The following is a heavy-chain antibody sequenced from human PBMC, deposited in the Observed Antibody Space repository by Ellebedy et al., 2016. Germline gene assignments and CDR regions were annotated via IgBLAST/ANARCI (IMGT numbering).Heavy chain of an antibody. D-gene: IGHD6-6*01. CDR3: ARDVSLYSSSPSFDF. Sequence: SETLSLXXTVSGGSVDTYYLTWIRQSPGKGLEWIGYVFYGGSTKYNPSLMSRVTISLDTSKNQFSLKVTSVASADTAVYYCARDVSLYSSSPSFDFWGRGTLVTVSS. V-gene: IGHV4-59*02. J-gene: IGHJ4*02. CDR1: GGSVDTYY. CDR2: VFYGGST.